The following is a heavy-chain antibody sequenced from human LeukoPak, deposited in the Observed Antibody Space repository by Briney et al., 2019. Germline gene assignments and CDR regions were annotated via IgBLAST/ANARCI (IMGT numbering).Heavy chain of an antibody. Sequence: RASVKVSCKTSGYTFINNDISWVRQAPGQGLEWMAWIDPKNGNRGYAQNFQGRVAMTTDISINTAYLELSSLRSEDTAVYYCARSHTQKEFCGGGRCYPTVWWFDPWGQGTLVTVSS. CDR1: GYTFINND. CDR2: IDPKNGNR. D-gene: IGHD2-15*01. CDR3: ARSHTQKEFCGGGRCYPTVWWFDP. J-gene: IGHJ5*02. V-gene: IGHV1-8*01.